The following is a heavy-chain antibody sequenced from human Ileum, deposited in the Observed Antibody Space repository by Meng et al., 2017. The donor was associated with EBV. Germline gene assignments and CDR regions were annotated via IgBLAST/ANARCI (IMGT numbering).Heavy chain of an antibody. CDR1: NGSVSSYGYY. V-gene: IGHV4-61*08. J-gene: IGHJ4*02. Sequence: QVQLQESGPVLVEPSETLSLTCSVSNGSVSSYGYYWTWIRQPPGKGLEWIGYMSYTGSTNYKSTLKSRVTISVDKSKNQFSLKLSSVTAADTAVYYCARERGGGDRGIQWGQGTLVTVSS. CDR3: ARERGGGDRGIQ. CDR2: MSYTGST. D-gene: IGHD2-21*02.